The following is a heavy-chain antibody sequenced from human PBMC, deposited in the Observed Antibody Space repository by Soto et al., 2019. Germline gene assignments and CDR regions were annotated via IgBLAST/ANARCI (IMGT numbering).Heavy chain of an antibody. V-gene: IGHV3-7*01. J-gene: IGHJ4*02. CDR2: IKPDGSDK. Sequence: EAQLVESGGALVQPGASLRLSCAASGFTISNSWMRWVRQAPGKGLEWVANIKPDGSDKYYADSVKGRFTISRDNAKNSLFLQMSSLRLEDTALYYCTTGLSGIAAYWGQGTLVTVSS. D-gene: IGHD2-15*01. CDR3: TTGLSGIAAY. CDR1: GFTISNSW.